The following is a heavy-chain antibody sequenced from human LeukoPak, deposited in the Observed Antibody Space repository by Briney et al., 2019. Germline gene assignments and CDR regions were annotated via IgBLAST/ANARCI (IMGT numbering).Heavy chain of an antibody. J-gene: IGHJ4*02. CDR3: ARYCGAASCYSGFDY. V-gene: IGHV3-23*01. CDR2: ISGDGGT. Sequence: PVGSLRLSCAASGFTFGSYVMSWVRQAPGKGPEWVSAISGDGGTYYADSVKGRFTISRDNSKNTLYLQMNSLGGEDTALYYCARYCGAASCYSGFDYWGQGTLVTVAS. D-gene: IGHD2-15*01. CDR1: GFTFGSYV.